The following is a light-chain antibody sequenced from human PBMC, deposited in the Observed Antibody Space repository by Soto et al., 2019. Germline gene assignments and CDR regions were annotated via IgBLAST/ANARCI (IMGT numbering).Light chain of an antibody. CDR1: QSVSSY. CDR2: DAS. V-gene: IGKV3-11*01. J-gene: IGKJ4*01. Sequence: EIVLTQSPATLSLSRGERATLSCRASQSVSSYLAWYQQKPGQAPRLLIYDASNRATGIPARFSGSGSGTDFTLTISSLEPEDFAVYYCQQRSNWSGLTFGGGTKVAIK. CDR3: QQRSNWSGLT.